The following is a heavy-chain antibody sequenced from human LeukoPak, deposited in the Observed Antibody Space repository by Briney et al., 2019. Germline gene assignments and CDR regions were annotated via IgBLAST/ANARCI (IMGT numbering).Heavy chain of an antibody. CDR2: ISSSSSYI. D-gene: IGHD3-22*01. CDR3: ARDALEKYYYDSSGYDPHY. CDR1: GFTVSSNY. V-gene: IGHV3-21*01. J-gene: IGHJ4*02. Sequence: GGSLRLSCAASGFTVSSNYMSWVRQAPGKGLEWVSSISSSSSYIYYADSVKGRFTISRDNAKNSLYLQMNSLRAEDTAVYYCARDALEKYYYDSSGYDPHYWGQGTLVTVSS.